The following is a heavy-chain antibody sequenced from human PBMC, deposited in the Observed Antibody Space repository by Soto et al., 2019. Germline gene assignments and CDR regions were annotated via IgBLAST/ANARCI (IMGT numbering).Heavy chain of an antibody. V-gene: IGHV1-8*01. D-gene: IGHD3-3*01. CDR2: MDPNSGST. J-gene: IGHJ6*02. CDR3: ARERKFDFWRKGLDV. CDR1: GYTFTTYD. Sequence: QAQLVQSGAEVRKPGASVKVSCKASGYTFTTYDINWVRQAPGQGLEWLGWMDPNSGSTGYAQNFQGRITMTRNISRNTAHMELSSLQSEDTAVYYGARERKFDFWRKGLDVWGQGTTVTVSS.